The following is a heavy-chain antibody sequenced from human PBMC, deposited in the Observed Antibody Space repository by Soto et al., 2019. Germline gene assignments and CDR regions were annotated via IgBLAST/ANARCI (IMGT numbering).Heavy chain of an antibody. CDR1: GGSFSGYY. CDR2: INHSGST. Sequence: QVQLQQWGAGLLKPSETLSLTCAVYGGSFSGYYWSWIRQPPGKGLEWIGEINHSGSTNYNPSLKGRVTISVDTSKNQFSLKLSSVTAADTAVYYCARGALPIAVAGSFDYWGQGTLVTGSS. D-gene: IGHD6-19*01. V-gene: IGHV4-34*01. CDR3: ARGALPIAVAGSFDY. J-gene: IGHJ4*02.